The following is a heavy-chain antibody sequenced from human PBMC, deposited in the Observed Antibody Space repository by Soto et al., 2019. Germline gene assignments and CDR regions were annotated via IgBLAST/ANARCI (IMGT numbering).Heavy chain of an antibody. CDR2: ISAYNGNT. J-gene: IGHJ1*01. CDR1: GYTFTSYG. CDR3: ASSPYGGNEYFQH. V-gene: IGHV1-18*01. D-gene: IGHD3-10*01. Sequence: QVQLVQSGAEVKKPGASVKVSCKASGYTFTSYGISWVRQAPGQGLEWMGWISAYNGNTNYAQKLQGRSHLNTNTTTGKAYMELRRLRIDDPAVYFCASSPYGGNEYFQHWGQGTLVTVSS.